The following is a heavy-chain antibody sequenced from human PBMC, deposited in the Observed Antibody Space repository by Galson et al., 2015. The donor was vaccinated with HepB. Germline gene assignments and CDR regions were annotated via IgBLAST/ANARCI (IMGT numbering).Heavy chain of an antibody. Sequence: CAASGFTFSGYGMNWVRQAPGKGLEWVALISYDGRDKYYADSVKGRFTISRDNSKNTLYLEMNSLRTEDTAFYYCGNAGEGMSTMTIDYWGLGTLVTVSS. CDR1: GFTFSGYG. V-gene: IGHV3-30*18. CDR3: GNAGEGMSTMTIDY. CDR2: ISYDGRDK. D-gene: IGHD5-24*01. J-gene: IGHJ4*02.